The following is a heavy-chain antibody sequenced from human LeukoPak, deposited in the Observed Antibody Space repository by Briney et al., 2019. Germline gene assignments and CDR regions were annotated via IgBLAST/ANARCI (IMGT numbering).Heavy chain of an antibody. Sequence: SETLSLTCTVSGGSISSYYWSWIRQPPGKGLEWIGSIYYSGSTYYNPSLKSRVTISVDTSKNQFSLKLSSVTAADTAVYYCARHGSGSYQYYFDYWGQGTLVTVSS. V-gene: IGHV4-59*08. D-gene: IGHD3-10*01. CDR2: IYYSGST. CDR1: GGSISSYY. CDR3: ARHGSGSYQYYFDY. J-gene: IGHJ4*02.